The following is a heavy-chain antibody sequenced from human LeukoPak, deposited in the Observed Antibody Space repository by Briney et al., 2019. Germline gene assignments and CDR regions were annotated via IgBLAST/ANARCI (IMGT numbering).Heavy chain of an antibody. CDR2: IYYTGST. J-gene: IGHJ4*02. CDR1: GGSISNYY. CDR3: ARHSGSSPHYFDY. D-gene: IGHD1-26*01. V-gene: IGHV4-59*08. Sequence: PSETLSLTCTVSGGSISNYYWSWIRQPPGEGLERIAFIYYTGSTHYKSSLKSRVTISVDTSKNQFSLKLSSVTAADTAVYYCARHSGSSPHYFDYWGQGTLVTVSS.